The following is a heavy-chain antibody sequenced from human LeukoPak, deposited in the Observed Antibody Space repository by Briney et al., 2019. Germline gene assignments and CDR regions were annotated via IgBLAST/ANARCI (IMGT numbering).Heavy chain of an antibody. CDR2: INGDGTST. CDR1: GFTFSTYW. Sequence: PGGSLRLSCAASGFTFSTYWMPWVRQAPGKGLLWVSRINGDGTSTKYADSVKGRFTISRDNARHTLYLQMNSLRAEDTAVYYCARASTTVPNLLDYWGQGTLVTVSS. CDR3: ARASTTVPNLLDY. J-gene: IGHJ4*02. D-gene: IGHD4-17*01. V-gene: IGHV3-74*03.